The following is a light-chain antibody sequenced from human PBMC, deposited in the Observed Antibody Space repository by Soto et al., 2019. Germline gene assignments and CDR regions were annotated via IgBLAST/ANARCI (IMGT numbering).Light chain of an antibody. CDR2: LGS. CDR3: MQALQTPRA. Sequence: DIVMTQSPLSLPVTPGEPASISCRSSQSLLLSNGYNYLDWYLQKTGQSPQLLIYLGSNRASGVPDRFSGSGSGTDFTLRISRVEAEDVGVYYCMQALQTPRAFGPGTKVDIK. CDR1: QSLLLSNGYNY. V-gene: IGKV2-28*01. J-gene: IGKJ3*01.